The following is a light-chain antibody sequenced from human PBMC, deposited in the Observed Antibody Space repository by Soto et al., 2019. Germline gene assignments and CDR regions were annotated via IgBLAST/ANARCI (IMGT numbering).Light chain of an antibody. J-gene: IGLJ3*02. CDR1: SGSIASNY. V-gene: IGLV6-57*02. CDR2: EDN. CDR3: QSYGDNNQV. Sequence: NFMLTQPHSVSESPGKTVTISCTGSSGSIASNYVQWFQQRPGSAPNTVIYEDNKRPSGVPDRFSGSIDSSSNSASLTISGLKTEDEADYYCQSYGDNNQVFGGGTKLTVL.